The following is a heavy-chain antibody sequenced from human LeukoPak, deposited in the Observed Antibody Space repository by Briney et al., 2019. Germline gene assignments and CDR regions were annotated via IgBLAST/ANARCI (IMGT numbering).Heavy chain of an antibody. CDR3: ARDRIAAAGAYFDY. Sequence: GGSLRLSCAASGFTFSSYGMHWVRQAPGKGLEWVAVIWYDGSNKYYADSVKGRLTISRDNSKNTLYLQMNSLRAEDTAVYYCARDRIAAAGAYFDYWGQGTLVTVSS. V-gene: IGHV3-33*01. CDR2: IWYDGSNK. CDR1: GFTFSSYG. J-gene: IGHJ4*02. D-gene: IGHD6-13*01.